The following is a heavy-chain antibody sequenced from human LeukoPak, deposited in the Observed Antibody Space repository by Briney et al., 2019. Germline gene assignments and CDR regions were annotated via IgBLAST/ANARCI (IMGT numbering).Heavy chain of an antibody. D-gene: IGHD6-19*01. CDR1: GDSVSSNNAA. Sequence: SQTLSLTCAISGDSVSSNNAAWTWIRQSPSRGLEWLGRTYYRSNWYTDYAISVKSRITINPDTSKNQFSLQLNSVTPEDTAVYCCAREAGYSSGWYGFDYWGQGTLVTVSS. CDR2: TYYRSNWYT. CDR3: AREAGYSSGWYGFDY. J-gene: IGHJ4*02. V-gene: IGHV6-1*01.